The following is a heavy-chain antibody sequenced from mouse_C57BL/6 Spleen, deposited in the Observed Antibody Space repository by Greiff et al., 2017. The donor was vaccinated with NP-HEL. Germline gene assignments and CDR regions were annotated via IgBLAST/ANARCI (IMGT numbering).Heavy chain of an antibody. D-gene: IGHD2-1*01. J-gene: IGHJ3*01. CDR1: GYTFTSYG. Sequence: VKVVESGAELARPGASVKLSCKASGYTFTSYGISWVKQRTGQGLEWIGEIYPRSGNTYYNEKFKGKATLTADKSSSTAYMELRSLTSEDSAVYFCARMDYGNYAAYWGQGTLVTVSA. CDR2: IYPRSGNT. V-gene: IGHV1-81*01. CDR3: ARMDYGNYAAY.